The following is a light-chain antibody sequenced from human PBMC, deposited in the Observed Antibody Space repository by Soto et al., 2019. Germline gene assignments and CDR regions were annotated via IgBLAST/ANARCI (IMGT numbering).Light chain of an antibody. CDR2: EVS. V-gene: IGLV2-14*01. Sequence: QSALTQPASVSGSPGQSITISCTGTSSDIGAYNYVSWYQQHPGKGPKLMIYEVSNRPSGVSNRFSGSKSGNTASLTISGLQAEDEADYFCSSYTDSTTPRLFGGGTKVTVL. J-gene: IGLJ2*01. CDR3: SSYTDSTTPRL. CDR1: SSDIGAYNY.